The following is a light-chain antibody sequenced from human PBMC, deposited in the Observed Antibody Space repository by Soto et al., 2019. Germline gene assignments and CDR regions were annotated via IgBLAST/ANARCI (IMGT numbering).Light chain of an antibody. CDR2: GNS. J-gene: IGLJ1*01. V-gene: IGLV1-40*01. CDR1: SSNIGAGYD. CDR3: QSYDSSLSSYV. Sequence: QSVLTQPPSVSGAPGQRVTISCTGSSSNIGAGYDVHWYQQLPGTAPKLLIYGNSNRPSGVPDRFSGSQSGTSAALAITGLQDKDSADYSCQSYDSSLSSYVFGTGTKLNVL.